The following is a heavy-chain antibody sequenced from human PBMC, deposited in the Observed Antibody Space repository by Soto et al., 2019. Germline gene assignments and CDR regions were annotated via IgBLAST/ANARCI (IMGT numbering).Heavy chain of an antibody. CDR3: ARGPRFWEWLFPLDY. CDR1: GYTFTSYG. V-gene: IGHV1-18*01. CDR2: ISAYNGNT. J-gene: IGHJ4*02. D-gene: IGHD3-3*01. Sequence: ASVKVSCKASGYTFTSYGISWVRQAPGQGLEWMGWISAYNGNTNYAQKLQGRVTMTTDTSTSTAYMELRSLRSDDTAVYYCARGPRFWEWLFPLDYWGQGTLVTVSS.